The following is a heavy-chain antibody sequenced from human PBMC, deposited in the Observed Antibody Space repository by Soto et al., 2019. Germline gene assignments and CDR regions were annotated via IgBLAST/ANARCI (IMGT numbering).Heavy chain of an antibody. J-gene: IGHJ6*02. CDR1: GGSISSYY. D-gene: IGHD6-19*01. CDR3: ARGQWLVRGEFYYYYGMDV. Sequence: SETLSLTCTVSGGSISSYYWSWIRQPPGKGLEWIGYIYYSGSTNYNPSLKSRVTISVDTSKNQFSLKLSSVTAADTAVYYCARGQWLVRGEFYYYYGMDVWGQGTTVTVSS. CDR2: IYYSGST. V-gene: IGHV4-59*01.